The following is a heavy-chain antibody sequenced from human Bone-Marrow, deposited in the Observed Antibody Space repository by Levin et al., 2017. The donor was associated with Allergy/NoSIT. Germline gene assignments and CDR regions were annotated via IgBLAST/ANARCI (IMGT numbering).Heavy chain of an antibody. Sequence: SETLSLTCTVSGGSVSSGSYYWSWIRQPPGQGLEWIAYIYHSGSTKYNSSLNSRVTISLDTSRNQFLLRLTLLTAADTAVYYCARGSYFGGLSFDCWGKGTLVTVSS. D-gene: IGHD4-23*01. J-gene: IGHJ4*02. CDR1: GGSVSSGSYY. V-gene: IGHV4-61*01. CDR3: ARGSYFGGLSFDC. CDR2: IYHSGST.